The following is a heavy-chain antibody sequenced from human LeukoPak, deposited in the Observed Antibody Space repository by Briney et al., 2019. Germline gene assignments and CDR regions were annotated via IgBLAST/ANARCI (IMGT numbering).Heavy chain of an antibody. CDR3: ARNGGNSDVDD. CDR1: GGSITSTNW. J-gene: IGHJ4*02. D-gene: IGHD4-23*01. Sequence: KPSETLSLTCAVSGGSITSTNWWSWVRQPPGKGLEWIGEIYHSGSTNYNSSLKSRVTISVDKSKNQFALKLSSVTAADTAAYYCARNGGNSDVDDWGQGTLVTVSS. CDR2: IYHSGST. V-gene: IGHV4-4*02.